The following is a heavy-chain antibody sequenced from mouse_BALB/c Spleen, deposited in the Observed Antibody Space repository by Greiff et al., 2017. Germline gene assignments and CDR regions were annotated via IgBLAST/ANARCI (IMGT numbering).Heavy chain of an antibody. CDR2: IYPGSGST. V-gene: IGHV1S22*01. CDR1: GYTFTSYW. CDR3: TRSYYGGYFDV. J-gene: IGHJ1*01. Sequence: KQPGSELVRPGASVKLSCKASGYTFTSYWMHWVKQRHGQGLEWIGNIYPGSGSTNYDEKFKSKGTLTVDTSSSTAYMHLSSLTSEDSAVYYCTRSYYGGYFDVWGAGTTVTVSS. D-gene: IGHD1-1*01.